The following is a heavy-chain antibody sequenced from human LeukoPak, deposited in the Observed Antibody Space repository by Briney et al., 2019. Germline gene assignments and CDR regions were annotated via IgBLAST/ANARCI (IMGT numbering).Heavy chain of an antibody. D-gene: IGHD3-3*01. CDR3: ARDDSITIFGVVTSGWFDP. J-gene: IGHJ5*02. CDR1: GGSISSYY. CDR2: IYTSGST. V-gene: IGHV4-4*07. Sequence: SETLSLTCTVSGGSISSYYWSWIRQPAGKGLEWIGRIYTSGSTNYNPSLKSRVTMSVDTSKNQFSLKLSSVTAADTAVYYWARDDSITIFGVVTSGWFDPWGQGTLVTVSS.